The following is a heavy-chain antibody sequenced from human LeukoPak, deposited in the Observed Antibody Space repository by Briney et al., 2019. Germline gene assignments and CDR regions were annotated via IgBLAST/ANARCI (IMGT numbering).Heavy chain of an antibody. CDR3: ARRGTITIFGVVSDYYYYMDV. J-gene: IGHJ6*03. V-gene: IGHV4-38-2*02. CDR2: INHSGST. Sequence: SETLSLTCTVSGYSISSGYYWGWIRQPPGKGLEWIGEINHSGSTNYNPSLKSRVTISVDTSKNQFSLRLTSVTAADTAVYYCARRGTITIFGVVSDYYYYMDVWGKGTTVTVSS. D-gene: IGHD3-3*01. CDR1: GYSISSGYY.